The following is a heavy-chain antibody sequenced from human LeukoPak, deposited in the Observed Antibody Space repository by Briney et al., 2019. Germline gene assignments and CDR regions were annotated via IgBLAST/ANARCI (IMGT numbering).Heavy chain of an antibody. Sequence: GRSLRLSCAASGFTFSSYAMHWVRQAPGKGLEWVAVISYDGSNKYYADSVKGRFTISRDNSKNTLYLQMNSLRAEDAAVCYCTRTRGSYLDYWGQGTLVTVSS. J-gene: IGHJ4*02. CDR3: TRTRGSYLDY. CDR1: GFTFSSYA. V-gene: IGHV3-30*04. CDR2: ISYDGSNK. D-gene: IGHD1-26*01.